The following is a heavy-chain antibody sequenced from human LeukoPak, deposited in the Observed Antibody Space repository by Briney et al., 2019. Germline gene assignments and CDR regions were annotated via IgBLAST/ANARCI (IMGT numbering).Heavy chain of an antibody. Sequence: SETLSLTCTVSGVSISSYYWSWLRQPPGKGLEWIGYIYYSGSTNYNPSLKSRVTIPVDTSKNQFSLKLSSVTAADTAVYYCARRRSSGWYYFDYWGQGTLVTVSS. CDR1: GVSISSYY. D-gene: IGHD6-19*01. CDR3: ARRRSSGWYYFDY. CDR2: IYYSGST. J-gene: IGHJ4*02. V-gene: IGHV4-59*08.